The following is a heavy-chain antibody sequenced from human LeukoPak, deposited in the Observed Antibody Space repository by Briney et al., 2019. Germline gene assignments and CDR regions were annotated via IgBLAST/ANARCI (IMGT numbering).Heavy chain of an antibody. V-gene: IGHV1-8*01. J-gene: IGHJ6*02. CDR1: GYTFTSYD. CDR3: ARGCSTSCYWSYYYYYYGMDV. Sequence: ASVKVSCKASGYTFTSYDINWVRQATGQGLEWMGRMNPNSGNTGYAQKFQGRVTMTRNTSISTAYMELSSLRSEDTAVYYCARGCSTSCYWSYYYYYYGMDVWGQGTTVTVSS. D-gene: IGHD2-2*01. CDR2: MNPNSGNT.